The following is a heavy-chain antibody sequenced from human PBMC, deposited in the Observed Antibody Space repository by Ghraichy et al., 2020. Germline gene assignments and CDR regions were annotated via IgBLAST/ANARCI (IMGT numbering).Heavy chain of an antibody. J-gene: IGHJ4*02. Sequence: SVKVSCKASGGTFSSYAISWVRQAPGQGLEWMGGIIPIFGTANYAQKFQGRVTITADKSTSTAYMELSSLRSEDTAVYYCARAAVPYYGSGSYYNGGDYFDYWGQGTLVTVSS. CDR3: ARAAVPYYGSGSYYNGGDYFDY. CDR2: IIPIFGTA. CDR1: GGTFSSYA. V-gene: IGHV1-69*06. D-gene: IGHD3-10*01.